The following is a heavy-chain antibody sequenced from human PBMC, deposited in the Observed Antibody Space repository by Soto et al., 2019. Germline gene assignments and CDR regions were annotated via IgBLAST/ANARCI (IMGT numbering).Heavy chain of an antibody. D-gene: IGHD2-8*02. V-gene: IGHV3-9*01. J-gene: IGHJ4*02. CDR3: AKDHCTGSRCYSDY. Sequence: VQLVESGGGLVQPGRSLRLSCAASGFTFDDYAMHWVRQAPGKGLEWVSGISWNSGSIGYADSVKGRFTISRDNAKNSLHLQMNSLRAEDTALYYCAKDHCTGSRCYSDYWGQGTLVTVSS. CDR2: ISWNSGSI. CDR1: GFTFDDYA.